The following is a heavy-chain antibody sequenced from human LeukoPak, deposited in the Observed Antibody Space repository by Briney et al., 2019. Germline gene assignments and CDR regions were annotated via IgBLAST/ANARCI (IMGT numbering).Heavy chain of an antibody. CDR1: GGSFSGYY. D-gene: IGHD3-10*01. V-gene: IGHV4-34*01. J-gene: IGHJ4*02. Sequence: QASETLSLTCAVYGGSFSGYYWSWIRQPPGKELEWIGEINHSGSTNYNPSLKSRVTISVYTSKNQFSLKLSSVTAADTAVYYCARGSTYYYGSGSYYKVWGQGTLVTVSS. CDR3: ARGSTYYYGSGSYYKV. CDR2: INHSGST.